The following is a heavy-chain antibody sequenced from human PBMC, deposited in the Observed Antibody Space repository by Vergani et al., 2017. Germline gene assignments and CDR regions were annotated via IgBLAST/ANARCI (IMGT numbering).Heavy chain of an antibody. Sequence: EVQLLESGGGLVPPGGSLRLSCEASGFSFPGYAMSWVPQAPGKGLEWVSSVSGSSATPYYADSVKGRFIISRDNFKNTLHLQMNSLRADDTAVYYCTKGSRGYTGYFFDYWGQGTLATVSS. D-gene: IGHD5-12*01. CDR1: GFSFPGYA. CDR3: TKGSRGYTGYFFDY. V-gene: IGHV3-23*01. J-gene: IGHJ4*02. CDR2: VSGSSATP.